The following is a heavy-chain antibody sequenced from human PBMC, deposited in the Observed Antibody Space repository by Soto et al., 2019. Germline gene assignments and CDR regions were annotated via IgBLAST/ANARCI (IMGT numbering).Heavy chain of an antibody. CDR1: GGSFSTKSFY. D-gene: IGHD1-1*01. CDR3: GAQDDVAKGYHFEK. CDR2: TYYIGNT. J-gene: IGHJ4*02. Sequence: PSETLSLTCTVSGGSFSTKSFYWVWMRQPPGKGLEWIGSTYYIGNTYYNPSLKSRVAISIESSKTRLSLNLNDVTTAATAVYYCGAQDDVAKGYHFEKWGQGNMVTLCS. V-gene: IGHV4-39*02.